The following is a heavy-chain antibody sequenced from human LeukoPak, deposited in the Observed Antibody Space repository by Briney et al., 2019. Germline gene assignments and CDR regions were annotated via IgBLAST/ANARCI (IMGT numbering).Heavy chain of an antibody. CDR2: IYYNGST. V-gene: IGHV4-39*07. CDR1: GASISSSSYY. J-gene: IGHJ3*02. Sequence: SETLSLTCTVSGASISSSSYYWGWIRQPPGKGLEWIGSIYYNGSTYYNPSLNSRVTISVDTSKNQFSLKLSSVTAADTAVYYCARSGYRYGADALDIWGQGTMVTVSS. D-gene: IGHD5-18*01. CDR3: ARSGYRYGADALDI.